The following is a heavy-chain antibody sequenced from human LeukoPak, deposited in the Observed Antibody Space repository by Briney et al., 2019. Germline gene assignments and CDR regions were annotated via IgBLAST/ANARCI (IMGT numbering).Heavy chain of an antibody. Sequence: SETLSLTCTVSVGSISSGSYYWSWIRHPAGKGLEWIGRIYTSGSTNYNPSLKSRVTISVDTSKNQFSLKLSSVTAADTAEYYCARARLKWELKSERWFDPWGQGTLVTVSS. D-gene: IGHD1-26*01. CDR2: IYTSGST. J-gene: IGHJ5*02. V-gene: IGHV4-61*02. CDR3: ARARLKWELKSERWFDP. CDR1: VGSISSGSYY.